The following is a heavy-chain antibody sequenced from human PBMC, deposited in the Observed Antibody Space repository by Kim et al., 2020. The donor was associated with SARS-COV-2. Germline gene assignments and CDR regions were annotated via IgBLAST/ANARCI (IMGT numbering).Heavy chain of an antibody. Sequence: SQGRVTITRDTSASTAYMELSSLRSEDTAVYYCARAGDSSGWYGTYYFDYWGQGTLVTVSS. J-gene: IGHJ4*02. CDR3: ARAGDSSGWYGTYYFDY. V-gene: IGHV1-3*01. D-gene: IGHD6-19*01.